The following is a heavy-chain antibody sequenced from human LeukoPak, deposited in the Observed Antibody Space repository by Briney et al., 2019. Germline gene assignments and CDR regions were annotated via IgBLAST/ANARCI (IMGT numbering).Heavy chain of an antibody. CDR1: GGTFSSYA. CDR2: IIPIFGTA. V-gene: IGHV1-69*13. CDR3: ASTKIGYCSSTSCLGLDY. J-gene: IGHJ4*02. Sequence: ASVKVSCKASGGTFSSYAISWVRQAPGQGLEWMGGIIPIFGTANYAQKFQGRVTITADESTSTAYMELSSLRSEDTAVYYCASTKIGYCSSTSCLGLDYWGQGILVTVSS. D-gene: IGHD2-2*01.